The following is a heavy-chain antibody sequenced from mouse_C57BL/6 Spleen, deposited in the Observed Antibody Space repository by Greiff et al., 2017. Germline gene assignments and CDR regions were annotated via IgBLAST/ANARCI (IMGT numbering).Heavy chain of an antibody. CDR2: IWSGGST. CDR1: GFSLTSYG. CDR3: ARNDYDVKGWFAY. J-gene: IGHJ3*01. Sequence: VQRVESGPGLVQPSQSLSITCTVSGFSLTSYGVHWVRQSPGKGLEWLGVIWSGGSTDYTAAFISRLSISKDNSKSQVYFKMNSLQADDTAIYYCARNDYDVKGWFAYWGQGTLVTVSA. D-gene: IGHD2-4*01. V-gene: IGHV2-2*01.